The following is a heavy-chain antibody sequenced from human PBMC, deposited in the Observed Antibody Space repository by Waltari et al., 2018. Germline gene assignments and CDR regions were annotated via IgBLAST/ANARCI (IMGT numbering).Heavy chain of an antibody. CDR1: GFTVSRNY. CDR3: AREAGRAAAYNYFDY. D-gene: IGHD6-13*01. Sequence: EVQLVESGGGLIQPGGSLRLSCAASGFTVSRNYMSWVRHAPGKGLEWVSVIYSGGSTYYADSVKGRFTISRDNSKNTLYLQMNSLRAEDTAVYYCAREAGRAAAYNYFDYWGQGTLVTVSS. J-gene: IGHJ4*02. CDR2: IYSGGST. V-gene: IGHV3-53*01.